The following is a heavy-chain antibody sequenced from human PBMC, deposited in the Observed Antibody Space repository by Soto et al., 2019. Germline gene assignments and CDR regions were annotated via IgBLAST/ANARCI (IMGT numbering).Heavy chain of an antibody. CDR3: ARIADWSSPNCAFPTRFHMRGSYSYYGMDV. Sequence: QVRLVQSAAEVKKPGASVRVSCKASGYTFSNYGITWVRQAPGQGLEWMGRLSAYNGNTHFAQKFQGRVTMTTDTPPPTAFMELMSLRYHATAVYYCARIADWSSPNCAFPTRFHMRGSYSYYGMDVLGPGTTVTVSS. J-gene: IGHJ6*02. D-gene: IGHD2-2*01. CDR1: GYTFSNYG. V-gene: IGHV1-18*01. CDR2: LSAYNGNT.